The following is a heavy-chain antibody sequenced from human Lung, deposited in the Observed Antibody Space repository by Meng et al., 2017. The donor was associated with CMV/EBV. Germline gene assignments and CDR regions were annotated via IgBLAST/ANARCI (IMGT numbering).Heavy chain of an antibody. Sequence: LPPSGQSMGKPSQTLSFTCAISGDIVSSNSAAWHWIRQSPSRGLEWLGRTYYRSKWYHEYAVSVKSRITISPDTPKNQFSLQLNSMTPEDTAVYYCARGINGGCGDWGQGTLVTVSS. V-gene: IGHV6-1*02. CDR2: TYYRSKWYH. CDR1: GDIVSSNSAA. J-gene: IGHJ4*02. CDR3: ARGINGGCGD. D-gene: IGHD4-23*01.